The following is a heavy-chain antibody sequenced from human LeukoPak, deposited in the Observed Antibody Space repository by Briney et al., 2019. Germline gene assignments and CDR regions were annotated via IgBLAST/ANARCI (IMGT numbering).Heavy chain of an antibody. CDR3: ARAQSLYYYDSSGYYDY. CDR1: GGSISSSNW. J-gene: IGHJ4*02. V-gene: IGHV4-4*02. D-gene: IGHD3-22*01. CDR2: IYHSGRN. Sequence: AGTLSLTCAVSGGSISSSNWWRWVRQPPGKGLELIGEIYHSGRNNYNPSLKSRVTISVDKSKNQFSLKLSSVTAADTAVYYCARAQSLYYYDSSGYYDYWGQGTLVTVSS.